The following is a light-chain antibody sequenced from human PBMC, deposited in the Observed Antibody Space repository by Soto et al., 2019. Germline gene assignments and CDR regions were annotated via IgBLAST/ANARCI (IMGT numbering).Light chain of an antibody. CDR3: QQYGVSLIT. V-gene: IGKV3-20*01. CDR2: AAS. J-gene: IGKJ5*01. Sequence: EIVLTQSPATLSLSPGERAALSCRASQSVSSYLAWYQQKPGQAPRLLIYAASSRATGIPDRFSGSGSGTDFTLTISRLEPEDFAVYYCQQYGVSLITFGQGTRLEIK. CDR1: QSVSSY.